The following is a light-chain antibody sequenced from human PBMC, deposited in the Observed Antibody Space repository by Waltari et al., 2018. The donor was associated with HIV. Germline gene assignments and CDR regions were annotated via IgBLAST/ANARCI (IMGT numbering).Light chain of an antibody. V-gene: IGLV2-23*02. CDR1: RSDVGSYNL. J-gene: IGLJ1*01. Sequence: QSALTQPASVPGSPAQAIPNSCTGTRSDVGSYNLCPWYQQHPGKAPNLMIYEVSKRPSGVSNRFSGSKSGNTASLTISGLQAEDEADYYCCSYAGSSTYVFGTGTKVTVL. CDR2: EVS. CDR3: CSYAGSSTYV.